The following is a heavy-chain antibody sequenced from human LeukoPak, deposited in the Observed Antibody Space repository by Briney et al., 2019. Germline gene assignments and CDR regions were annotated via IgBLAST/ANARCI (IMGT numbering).Heavy chain of an antibody. CDR3: ARAGYGDYGVISWYFDL. J-gene: IGHJ2*01. CDR1: GFTFSSYS. V-gene: IGHV3-21*01. D-gene: IGHD4-17*01. CDR2: ISSSSSYI. Sequence: GGSLRLSCAAPGFTFSSYSMNWVRQAPGKGLEWVSSISSSSSYIYYADSVKGRFTISRDNAKNSLYLQMSSLRAEDTAVYYCARAGYGDYGVISWYFDLWGRGTLVTVSS.